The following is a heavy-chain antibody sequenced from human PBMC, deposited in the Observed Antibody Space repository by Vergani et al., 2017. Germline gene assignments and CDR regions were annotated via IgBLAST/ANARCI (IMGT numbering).Heavy chain of an antibody. Sequence: QVQLVESGGGLVKPGGSLRLPCAASGFTFSDYYMTWIRQAPGKGLEWISYISGSGHTKYYADSVKGRFAISRDNAKNSLYLQMNNLRVEDTAVYYCARDLLPGTLLLLAYWGQGTLISASS. D-gene: IGHD1-7*01. CDR2: ISGSGHTK. V-gene: IGHV3-11*04. CDR3: ARDLLPGTLLLLAY. CDR1: GFTFSDYY. J-gene: IGHJ4*02.